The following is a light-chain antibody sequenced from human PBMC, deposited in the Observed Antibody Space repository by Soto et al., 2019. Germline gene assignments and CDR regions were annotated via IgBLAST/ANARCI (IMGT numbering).Light chain of an antibody. CDR2: GAS. CDR3: HQYDCSPWT. CDR1: QSVSNSF. V-gene: IGKV3-20*01. Sequence: EIVLTQSPGTLSLSPGERATLSCRASQSVSNSFLAWYQRIPGQSPRLLIYGASRRTTGIPDRFSGSGSGTDFTLIISSLAPEDFGMDYCHQYDCSPWTFGQGTKVEIK. J-gene: IGKJ1*01.